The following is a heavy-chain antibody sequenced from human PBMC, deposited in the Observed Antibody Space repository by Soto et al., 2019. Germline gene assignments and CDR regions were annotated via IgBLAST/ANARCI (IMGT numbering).Heavy chain of an antibody. J-gene: IGHJ4*02. D-gene: IGHD6-19*01. CDR1: GGTFSSYT. CDR3: ARAPYSSGYRFDY. V-gene: IGHV1-69*02. Sequence: QVQLVQSGAEVKKPGSSVKVSCKASGGTFSSYTISWVRQAPGQGLEWMGRIIPILGIANYAQKFQGRVTITADKSTSTGYMELSSLRSEDTAVYYCARAPYSSGYRFDYWGQGTLVTVSS. CDR2: IIPILGIA.